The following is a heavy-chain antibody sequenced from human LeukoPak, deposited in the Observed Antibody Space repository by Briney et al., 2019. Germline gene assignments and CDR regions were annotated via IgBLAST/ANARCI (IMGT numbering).Heavy chain of an antibody. J-gene: IGHJ6*03. V-gene: IGHV4-34*01. CDR2: INHSGST. Sequence: PSETLSLTCAVYGGSFSGYYWSWIRQPPGKGLEWIGEINHSGSTNYNPSLKSRVTISVDTSKNQFSLKLSSVTAADTAVYYCARHLGYYYGSGSYKYYYYYMDVWGKGTTVTISS. CDR3: ARHLGYYYGSGSYKYYYYYMDV. CDR1: GGSFSGYY. D-gene: IGHD3-10*01.